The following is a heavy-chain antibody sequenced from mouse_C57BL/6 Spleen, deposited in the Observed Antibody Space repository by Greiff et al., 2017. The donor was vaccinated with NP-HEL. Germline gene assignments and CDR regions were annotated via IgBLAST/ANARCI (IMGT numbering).Heavy chain of an antibody. CDR2: ISSGSSTI. CDR1: GFTFSDYG. Sequence: EVKLMESGGGLVKPGGSLKLSCAASGFTFSDYGMHWVRQAPEKGLEWVAYISSGSSTIYYADTVKGRFTISRDNAKNTLFLQMTSLRSEDTAMYYCARNDYDWGYAMDYWGQGTSVTVSS. CDR3: ARNDYDWGYAMDY. D-gene: IGHD2-4*01. V-gene: IGHV5-17*01. J-gene: IGHJ4*01.